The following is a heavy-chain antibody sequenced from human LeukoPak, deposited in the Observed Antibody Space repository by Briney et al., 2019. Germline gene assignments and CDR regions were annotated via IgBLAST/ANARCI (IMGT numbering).Heavy chain of an antibody. D-gene: IGHD6-13*01. V-gene: IGHV4-39*02. CDR3: ARDYGRIAAAGTPLYYYYMDV. CDR1: GGSISSSSYY. CDR2: IYYSGST. J-gene: IGHJ6*03. Sequence: SETLSLTCTVSGGSISSSSYYWGWIRQPPGKGLEWIGSIYYSGSTYYNPSLKSRVTISVDTSKNQFSLKLSSVTAADTAVYYCARDYGRIAAAGTPLYYYYMDVWGKGTTVNISS.